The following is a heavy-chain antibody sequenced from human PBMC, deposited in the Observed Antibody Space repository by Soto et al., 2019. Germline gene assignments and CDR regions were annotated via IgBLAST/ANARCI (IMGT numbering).Heavy chain of an antibody. Sequence: SVKVSCKASGGTFSSYAISWVRQAPGQGLEWMGGIIPIFGTANYAQKFQGRVTITADESTSTAYMELSSLISEDTAVYYCARRYYYDSSGYYRGWFDPWGQGTLVTVSS. CDR1: GGTFSSYA. CDR2: IIPIFGTA. CDR3: ARRYYYDSSGYYRGWFDP. D-gene: IGHD3-22*01. J-gene: IGHJ5*02. V-gene: IGHV1-69*13.